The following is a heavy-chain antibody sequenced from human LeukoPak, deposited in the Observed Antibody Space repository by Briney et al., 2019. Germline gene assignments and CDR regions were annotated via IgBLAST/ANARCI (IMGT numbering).Heavy chain of an antibody. D-gene: IGHD5-12*01. V-gene: IGHV4-59*08. J-gene: IGHJ4*02. CDR1: GGSISSYY. CDR3: ARSLSGYDYRGFDY. Sequence: SETLSLTCTVSGGSISSYYWSWIRQPPGKGLEWIGYIYYSGRTNYNPSLKSRVTISVDTSKNQFSLKLSSVTAADTAVYYCARSLSGYDYRGFDYWGQGTLVTVSS. CDR2: IYYSGRT.